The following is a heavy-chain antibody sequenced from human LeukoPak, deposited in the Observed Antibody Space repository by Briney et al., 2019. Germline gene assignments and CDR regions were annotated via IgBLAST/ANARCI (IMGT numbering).Heavy chain of an antibody. Sequence: GASVKVSCKASGHTFTGYYMHWVRQAPGQGLEWMGWINPNSGGTNYAQKFQGRVTMTRDTSISTAYMELSRLRSDDTAVYYCARAPPITMVRGVDYFDYWGQGTLVTVSS. V-gene: IGHV1-2*02. CDR2: INPNSGGT. CDR1: GHTFTGYY. J-gene: IGHJ4*02. D-gene: IGHD3-10*01. CDR3: ARAPPITMVRGVDYFDY.